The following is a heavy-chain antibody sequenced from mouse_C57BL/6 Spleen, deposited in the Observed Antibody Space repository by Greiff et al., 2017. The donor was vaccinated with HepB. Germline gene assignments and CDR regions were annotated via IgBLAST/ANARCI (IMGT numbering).Heavy chain of an antibody. V-gene: IGHV1-22*01. Sequence: EVQLQESGPELVKPGASVKMSCKASGYTFTDYNMHWVKQSHGKSLEWIGYINPNNGGTSYNQKFKGKATLTVNKSSSTAYMELRSLTSEDSAVYYCAREIYYYGSTVYWGQGTTLTVSS. CDR3: AREIYYYGSTVY. CDR2: INPNNGGT. CDR1: GYTFTDYN. D-gene: IGHD1-1*01. J-gene: IGHJ2*01.